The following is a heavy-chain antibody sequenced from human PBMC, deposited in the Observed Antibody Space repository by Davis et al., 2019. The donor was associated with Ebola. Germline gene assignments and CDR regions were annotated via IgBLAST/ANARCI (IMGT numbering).Heavy chain of an antibody. CDR2: IRSKANSYAT. J-gene: IGHJ4*02. CDR1: GFTFSGSA. CDR3: TTDARGNY. Sequence: GESLKISCAASGFTFSGSAMHWVRQASGKGLEWVGRIRSKANSYATAYAASVKGRFTISRDDSKNTLYLQMNSLKTEDTAVYYCTTDARGNYWGQGTLVTVSS. D-gene: IGHD3-10*01. V-gene: IGHV3-73*01.